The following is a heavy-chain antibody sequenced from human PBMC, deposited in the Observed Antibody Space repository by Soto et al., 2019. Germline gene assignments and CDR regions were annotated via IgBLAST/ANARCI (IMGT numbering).Heavy chain of an antibody. CDR3: ARQRTTVVTQAYFDH. D-gene: IGHD2-21*02. CDR2: IYYSGRT. CDR1: GESISSSSYY. Sequence: SETLSLTCIASGESISSSSYYWGWIRQPPGKGLEWIGSIYYSGRTYYNPSFKSRVTISIDTSKNQFSLKLSSVTATDTAVYYCARQRTTVVTQAYFDHWGQGALVTVSS. V-gene: IGHV4-39*01. J-gene: IGHJ4*02.